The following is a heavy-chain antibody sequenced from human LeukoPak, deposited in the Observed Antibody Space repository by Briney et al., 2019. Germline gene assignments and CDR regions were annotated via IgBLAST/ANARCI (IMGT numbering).Heavy chain of an antibody. CDR1: GFTFSSYA. CDR2: ISGSGGST. V-gene: IGHV3-23*01. J-gene: IGHJ6*02. CDR3: AKGQHYYYYGMDV. Sequence: GASLRLSCAASGFTFSSYAVSWVRQAPGKGLEWVSAISGSGGSTYYADSVKGRFTISRDNSKNTLYLQMNSLRAEDTAVYYCAKGQHYYYYGMDVWGQGTTVTVSS.